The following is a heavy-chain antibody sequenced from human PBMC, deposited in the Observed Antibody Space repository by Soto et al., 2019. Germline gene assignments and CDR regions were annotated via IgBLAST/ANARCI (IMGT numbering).Heavy chain of an antibody. CDR3: ATLERG. J-gene: IGHJ4*02. CDR2: IYSGGAT. CDR1: GFTVSSNY. Sequence: EVQLVESGGGLIQPGGSLRLSCASSGFTVSSNYMSWVRQAPGKGLEWVSVIYSGGATYYANSVKGRFTISRDNTKNTVSLQMNSLRAEDTAVYYCATLERGGGQGTLVTVSS. D-gene: IGHD1-1*01. V-gene: IGHV3-53*01.